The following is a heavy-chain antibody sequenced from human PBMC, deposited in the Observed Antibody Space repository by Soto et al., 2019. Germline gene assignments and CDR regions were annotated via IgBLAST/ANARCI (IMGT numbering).Heavy chain of an antibody. CDR3: ARLGVAARLYYYYYGMDV. CDR2: IYSGGST. CDR1: GFTVSSNY. V-gene: IGHV3-53*01. D-gene: IGHD6-6*01. J-gene: IGHJ6*02. Sequence: GGSLRLSCAASGFTVSSNYMSWVRQAPGKGLEWVSVIYSGGSTYYADSVKGRFTISRDNSKNTLYLQMNSLRAEDTAVYYCARLGVAARLYYYYYGMDVWGQGTTVTVSS.